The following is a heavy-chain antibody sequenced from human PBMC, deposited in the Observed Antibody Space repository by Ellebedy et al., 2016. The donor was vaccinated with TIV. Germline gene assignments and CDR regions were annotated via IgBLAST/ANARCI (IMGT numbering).Heavy chain of an antibody. CDR3: AREEGGYGPVGY. CDR1: GYTFASYG. J-gene: IGHJ4*02. CDR2: VSANNGDT. D-gene: IGHD5-18*01. Sequence: AASVKVSCKASGYTFASYGVSWVRQAPGQGLEWMGWVSANNGDTNYAQKLQGRVTITTDTSTSTAYMELRSLRTDDTAVYYCAREEGGYGPVGYWGQGTLVTVSS. V-gene: IGHV1-18*01.